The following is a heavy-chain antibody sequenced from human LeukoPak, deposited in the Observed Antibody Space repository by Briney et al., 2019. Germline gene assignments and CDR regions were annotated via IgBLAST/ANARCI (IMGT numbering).Heavy chain of an antibody. Sequence: PGGSLRLSCAASGFTFSIYAMSWVRQAPGKGLQWVSSITSRGESTWYVDSVKSRFTITRDNSENTLYLQMHSLRAEDTAVYYCARDRPNYYGSDGHYYRRDGDYWGRGTLVGVSS. CDR1: GFTFSIYA. CDR3: ARDRPNYYGSDGHYYRRDGDY. D-gene: IGHD3-22*01. CDR2: ITSRGEST. J-gene: IGHJ4*02. V-gene: IGHV3-23*01.